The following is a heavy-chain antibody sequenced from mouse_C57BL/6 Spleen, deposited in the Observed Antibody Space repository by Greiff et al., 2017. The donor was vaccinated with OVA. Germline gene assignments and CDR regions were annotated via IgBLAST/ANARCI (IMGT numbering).Heavy chain of an antibody. J-gene: IGHJ3*01. D-gene: IGHD1-1*01. V-gene: IGHV14-1*01. CDR1: GFNIKDYY. Sequence: VHVKQSGAELVRPGASVKLSCTASGFNIKDYYMHWVKQRPEQGLEWIGRIDPEDGDTEYAPKFQGKATMTADTSSNTAYLQLSSLTSEDTAVYYCTTLTYYYGSSWFAYWGQGTLVTVSA. CDR2: IDPEDGDT. CDR3: TTLTYYYGSSWFAY.